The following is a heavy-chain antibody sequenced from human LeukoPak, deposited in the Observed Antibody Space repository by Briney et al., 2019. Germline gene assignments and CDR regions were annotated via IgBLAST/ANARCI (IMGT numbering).Heavy chain of an antibody. Sequence: GASVKVSCKASGYTFTSYDINWVRQATGQGLEWMGWMNPNSGNTGYAQKFQGRVTMTRNTSISTAYMELSSLRSEDTAVYYCACVRDYYGSGGDYWGQGTLVTVSS. V-gene: IGHV1-8*01. CDR1: GYTFTSYD. CDR3: ACVRDYYGSGGDY. J-gene: IGHJ4*02. CDR2: MNPNSGNT. D-gene: IGHD3-10*01.